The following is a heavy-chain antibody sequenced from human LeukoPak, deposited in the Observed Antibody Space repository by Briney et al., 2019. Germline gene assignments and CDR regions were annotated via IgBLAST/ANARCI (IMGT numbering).Heavy chain of an antibody. CDR1: RFPSSSFA. V-gene: IGHV3-64*01. Sequence: GGSLRLSCAASRFPSSSFAMHWVRQAPGKGLEFVSSIFSNGASTYYANSVKGRFTISRDNSKNTLFLQMGSLRAEDTAVYYCARDYPGNGWNGMDVRGQGTTVTVSS. CDR3: ARDYPGNGWNGMDV. CDR2: IFSNGAST. J-gene: IGHJ6*02. D-gene: IGHD4-23*01.